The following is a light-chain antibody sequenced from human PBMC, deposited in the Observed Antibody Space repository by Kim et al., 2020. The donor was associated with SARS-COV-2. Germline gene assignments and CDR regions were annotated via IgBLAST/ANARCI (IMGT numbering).Light chain of an antibody. CDR1: NIGSKS. J-gene: IGLJ2*01. V-gene: IGLV3-21*04. CDR2: YDS. Sequence: VSVAPGKTARITCGGNNIGSKSVHWYQQKPGQAPVLVIYYDSDRPSGIPERFSGSNSGNTATLTISRVEAGDEADYYCQVCDSGVVFGGGTQLNVL. CDR3: QVCDSGVV.